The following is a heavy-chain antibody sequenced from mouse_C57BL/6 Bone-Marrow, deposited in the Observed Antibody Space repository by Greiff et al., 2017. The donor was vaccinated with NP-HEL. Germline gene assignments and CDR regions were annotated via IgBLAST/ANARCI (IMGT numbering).Heavy chain of an antibody. CDR1: GYSFTGYY. J-gene: IGHJ3*01. V-gene: IGHV1-42*01. CDR3: ARSAQAWFAY. CDR2: INPSTGGT. D-gene: IGHD3-2*02. Sequence: EVKLLESGPELVKPGASVKISCKASGYSFTGYYMNWVKQSPEKSLEWIGEINPSTGGTTYNQKFKAKATLTVDKSSSTAYMQLKSLTSEDSAVYYCARSAQAWFAYWGQGTLVTVSA.